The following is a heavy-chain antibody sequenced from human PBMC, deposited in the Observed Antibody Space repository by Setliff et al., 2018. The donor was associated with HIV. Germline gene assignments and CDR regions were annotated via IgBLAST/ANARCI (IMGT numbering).Heavy chain of an antibody. V-gene: IGHV1-2*02. Sequence: GPSVKVSCKASGYTFSDYYMHWVRQAPGQGLEWMGWINPNSGGTNYAQKFQGRVTMTRDTSISTAYMELSRPRSDDTAVYYCARTLPQYTNLFDYWGQGTLVTVSS. CDR2: INPNSGGT. CDR3: ARTLPQYTNLFDY. J-gene: IGHJ4*02. D-gene: IGHD5-18*01. CDR1: GYTFSDYY.